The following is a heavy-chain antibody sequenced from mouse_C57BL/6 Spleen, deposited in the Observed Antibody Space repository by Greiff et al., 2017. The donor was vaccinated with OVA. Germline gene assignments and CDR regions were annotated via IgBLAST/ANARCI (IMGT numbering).Heavy chain of an antibody. CDR1: GYTFTSYW. J-gene: IGHJ3*01. V-gene: IGHV1-61*01. Sequence: VQLQQPGAELVRPGSSVKLSCKASGYTFTSYWMDWVKQRPGQGLEWIGNIYPSDSETHYNQKFKDKATLTVDKSSSTAYMQLSSLTSEDSAVYYCARSGHDGYLAWFAYWGQGTLVAVSA. D-gene: IGHD2-3*01. CDR3: ARSGHDGYLAWFAY. CDR2: IYPSDSET.